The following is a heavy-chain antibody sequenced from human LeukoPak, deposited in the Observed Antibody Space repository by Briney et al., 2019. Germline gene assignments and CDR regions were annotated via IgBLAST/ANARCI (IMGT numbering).Heavy chain of an antibody. CDR2: IYSGGST. D-gene: IGHD6-19*01. J-gene: IGHJ4*02. Sequence: GGSLRLSCAAPGVPVSSNYMSWVRPAPGEGLEWGSVIYSGGSTYYADSVKGRFTISRDNSKNTVYLQMNSLRAEDTAVYYCARGSYSSGWFLPNDYWGQGTLVTVSS. CDR3: ARGSYSSGWFLPNDY. CDR1: GVPVSSNY. V-gene: IGHV3-53*01.